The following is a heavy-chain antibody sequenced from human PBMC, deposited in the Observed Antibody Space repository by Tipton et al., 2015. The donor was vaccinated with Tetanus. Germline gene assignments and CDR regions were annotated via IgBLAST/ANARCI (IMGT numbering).Heavy chain of an antibody. D-gene: IGHD1-26*01. CDR2: IYFSGST. Sequence: TLSLTCTVSGGSISSGGYYWSWIRQHPGKGLEWIGDIYFSGSTYYNPSLKSRVTISVDTSKKQFSLKLNSMTAADTAVYYCARDQARGARGWNYFGYWGQGTLVTVSS. CDR3: ARDQARGARGWNYFGY. J-gene: IGHJ4*02. CDR1: GGSISSGGYY. V-gene: IGHV4-31*03.